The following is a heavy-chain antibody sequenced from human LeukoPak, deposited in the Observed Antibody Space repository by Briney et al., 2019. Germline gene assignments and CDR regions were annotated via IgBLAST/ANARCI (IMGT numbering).Heavy chain of an antibody. CDR3: AELGITMIGGV. Sequence: PGGSLRLSCAASEFTFSNYAMNWVRQAPGKGLEWVSAISGSGGSIYYADSVKGRFTISRDNAKNSLYLQMNSLRAEDTAVYYCAELGITMIGGVWGKGTTVTISS. J-gene: IGHJ6*04. V-gene: IGHV3-23*01. CDR1: EFTFSNYA. CDR2: ISGSGGSI. D-gene: IGHD3-10*02.